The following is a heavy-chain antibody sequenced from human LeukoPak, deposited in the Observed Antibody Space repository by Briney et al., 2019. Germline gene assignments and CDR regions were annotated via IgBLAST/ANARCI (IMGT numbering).Heavy chain of an antibody. Sequence: SVKVSCKASGGTFSSYAISWVRQAPGRGLEWMGGIIPIFGTANYAQKFQGRVTITTDESTSTAYMELSSLRSEDTAVYYCARVRDELQLPYYFDYWGQGTLVTVSS. J-gene: IGHJ4*02. CDR3: ARVRDELQLPYYFDY. CDR2: IIPIFGTA. V-gene: IGHV1-69*05. CDR1: GGTFSSYA. D-gene: IGHD5-24*01.